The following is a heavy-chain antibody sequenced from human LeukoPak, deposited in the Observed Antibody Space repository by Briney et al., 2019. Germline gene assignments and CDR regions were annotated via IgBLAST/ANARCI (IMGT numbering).Heavy chain of an antibody. CDR2: IDYSGST. CDR1: GASISSYY. V-gene: IGHV4-59*01. D-gene: IGHD4-17*01. J-gene: IGHJ6*02. Sequence: SETLSLTCTVSGASISSYYWSWIRQHPGKGLEWIGYIDYSGSTNYTPSLKSRVTISVDTSKDQFSLKLSSVTAADTALYYCAREAWVSGDSKYRYYGIDVWGQGTTVTVSS. CDR3: AREAWVSGDSKYRYYGIDV.